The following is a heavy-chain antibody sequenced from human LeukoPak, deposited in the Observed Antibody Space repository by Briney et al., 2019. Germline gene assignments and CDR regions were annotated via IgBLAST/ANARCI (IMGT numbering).Heavy chain of an antibody. CDR1: GYTFTSYG. D-gene: IGHD1-14*01. CDR3: ASFLQEPAESQYYFDY. Sequence: ASVKVSCKASGYTFTSYGISWVRQALGQGREWMGWISAYNGNTNYAQKRQGRVTMTTDTSTSTAYMELRSLRSDDTAVYYCASFLQEPAESQYYFDYWGQGTLVTVSS. CDR2: ISAYNGNT. J-gene: IGHJ4*02. V-gene: IGHV1-18*01.